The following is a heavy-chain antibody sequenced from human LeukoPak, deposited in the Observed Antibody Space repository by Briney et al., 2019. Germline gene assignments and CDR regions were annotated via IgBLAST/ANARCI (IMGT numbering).Heavy chain of an antibody. CDR3: AREGYGGNNFDY. V-gene: IGHV3-11*01. CDR2: ISNTGYSK. Sequence: SGGSLRLSCASPGSTLSDYYVNWIRQAPGKGLEWVSQISNTGYSKYYADSVKGRFTISRDNVKDSVSLQMNSLRVADSGMYYCAREGYGGNNFDYWGQGILVTVSS. D-gene: IGHD4-23*01. CDR1: GSTLSDYY. J-gene: IGHJ4*02.